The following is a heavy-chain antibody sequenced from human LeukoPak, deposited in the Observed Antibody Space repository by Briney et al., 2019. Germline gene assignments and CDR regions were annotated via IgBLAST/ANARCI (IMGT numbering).Heavy chain of an antibody. CDR3: AKSPIRTVAGTTYYYYGMDV. J-gene: IGHJ6*02. Sequence: GGSLRLSCAASGFTFRSYAMSWVRQAPGKGLEWVSAISGSGGSTYYADSVKGRFTISRDNSKNTRYLQTNSLRAEDTAVYYCAKSPIRTVAGTTYYYYGMDVWGQGTTVTVSS. D-gene: IGHD6-19*01. V-gene: IGHV3-23*01. CDR1: GFTFRSYA. CDR2: ISGSGGST.